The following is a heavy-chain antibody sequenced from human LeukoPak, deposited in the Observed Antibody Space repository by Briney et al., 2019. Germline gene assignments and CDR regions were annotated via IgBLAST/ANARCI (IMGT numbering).Heavy chain of an antibody. CDR3: AWGLYCSSTSCYQVFQH. V-gene: IGHV1-2*02. D-gene: IGHD2-2*01. J-gene: IGHJ1*01. CDR2: INPNSGGT. CDR1: GYTFTGYY. Sequence: ASVKVSCKASGYTFTGYYMHWVRQAPGQGLEWMGWINPNSGGTNYAQKFQGRVTMTRDTSISTAYMELSRLRSDDTAVYYCAWGLYCSSTSCYQVFQHWGQGTLVTVSS.